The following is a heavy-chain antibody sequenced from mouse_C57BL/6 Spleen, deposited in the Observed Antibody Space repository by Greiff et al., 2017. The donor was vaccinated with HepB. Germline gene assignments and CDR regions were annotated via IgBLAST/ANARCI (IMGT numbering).Heavy chain of an antibody. CDR2: IDPSDSYT. V-gene: IGHV1-69*01. Sequence: QVQLQQPGAELVMPGASVKLSCKASGYTFTSYWMHWVKQRPGQGLEWIGEIDPSDSYTNYNQKFKGKSTLTVDKSSSTAYMQLSSLTSEDSAVYYCASYLDWFAYWGQGTLVTVSA. J-gene: IGHJ3*01. CDR3: ASYLDWFAY. CDR1: GYTFTSYW.